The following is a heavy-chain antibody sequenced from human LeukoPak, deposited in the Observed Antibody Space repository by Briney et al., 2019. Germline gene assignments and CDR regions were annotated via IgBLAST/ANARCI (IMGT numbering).Heavy chain of an antibody. J-gene: IGHJ3*02. CDR3: AAEDTASGPDSAFDI. Sequence: PGGSLRLSCATSGFTFSNYGMHWVRQAPGKGLEWVAFIRFDGSNKYYADSVKGRFTISRDNAKNSLYLQMNSLRAEDTAVYYCAAEDTASGPDSAFDIWGQGTMVTVSS. V-gene: IGHV3-30*02. D-gene: IGHD5-18*01. CDR2: IRFDGSNK. CDR1: GFTFSNYG.